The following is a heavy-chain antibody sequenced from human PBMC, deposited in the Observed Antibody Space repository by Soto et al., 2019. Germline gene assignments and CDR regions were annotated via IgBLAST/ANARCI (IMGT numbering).Heavy chain of an antibody. V-gene: IGHV5-51*01. J-gene: IGHJ4*02. D-gene: IGHD3-22*01. CDR1: VYTFTSYW. Sequence: GESLKMSCKASVYTFTSYWIGWVREMPGKGLEWMGIIYRSNSETRFSPSFQGQVTLSADKSIFTAYLQWSSLKASDTAIYYCARQAYHYDTYSFGYWGQGTLVTVS. CDR2: IYRSNSET. CDR3: ARQAYHYDTYSFGY.